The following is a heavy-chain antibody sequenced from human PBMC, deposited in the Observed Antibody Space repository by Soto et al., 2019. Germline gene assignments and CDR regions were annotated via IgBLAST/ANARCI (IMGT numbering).Heavy chain of an antibody. V-gene: IGHV1-2*02. CDR1: GYTFSDNY. Sequence: ASVKVSCKASGYTFSDNYLHWVLQAPGQGLEWMAYINPISGGTTYAQKFQGRVTVTRDTSTNTAYMDLRRLTSDDTAIYYCVRNGEKWSDGFDSWGQGTLVTVSS. D-gene: IGHD1-26*01. J-gene: IGHJ4*02. CDR3: VRNGEKWSDGFDS. CDR2: INPISGGT.